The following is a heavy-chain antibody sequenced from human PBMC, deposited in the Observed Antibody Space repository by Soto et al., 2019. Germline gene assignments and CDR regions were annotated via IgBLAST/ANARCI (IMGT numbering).Heavy chain of an antibody. CDR1: GFNFRNYA. D-gene: IGHD2-2*01. CDR3: AKGSVVGADYSYGMDV. CDR2: IWSDGSEK. V-gene: IGHV3-33*06. J-gene: IGHJ6*02. Sequence: GGSLRLSCAASGFNFRNYAMHWVRQAPGKGLEWVAVIWSDGSEKYYADSVKGRFTISRDNSNNTLYLQMNSLRAEDTAVYYCAKGSVVGADYSYGMDVWGQGTTVTV.